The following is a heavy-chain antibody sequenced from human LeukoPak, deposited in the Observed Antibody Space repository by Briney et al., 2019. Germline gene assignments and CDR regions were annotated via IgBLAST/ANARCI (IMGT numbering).Heavy chain of an antibody. D-gene: IGHD3-3*01. J-gene: IGHJ4*02. CDR1: GFTVSSNY. Sequence: GGSLRLSCAASGFTVSSNYMSWVRQAPGKGLEWVSVIYSGGSTYYADSVKGRFTISRDNSKNTLYLQMNSLRAEDTAVYYCARSNRDYDFWSGYYPLDYWGQGTLVTVSS. CDR2: IYSGGST. V-gene: IGHV3-66*01. CDR3: ARSNRDYDFWSGYYPLDY.